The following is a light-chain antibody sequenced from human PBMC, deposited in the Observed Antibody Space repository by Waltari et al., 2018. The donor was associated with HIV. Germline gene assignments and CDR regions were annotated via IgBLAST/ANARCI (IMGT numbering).Light chain of an antibody. CDR2: TAS. CDR3: LQSYSFPYT. V-gene: IGKV1-6*01. Sequence: AIQLTQSPTSLTASVGDRVTISCRAGQDIGRDLNWYQQKPGKAPELLIYTASILHSGVPSRFRGGASGTDFTLTINSLQPEDFATYYCLQSYSFPYTFGQGTQLDIK. CDR1: QDIGRD. J-gene: IGKJ2*01.